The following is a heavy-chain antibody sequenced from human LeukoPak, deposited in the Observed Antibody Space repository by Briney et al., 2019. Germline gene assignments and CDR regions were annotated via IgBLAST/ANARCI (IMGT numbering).Heavy chain of an antibody. CDR2: IYHSGST. D-gene: IGHD1-26*01. CDR3: ARVRGSYSYYFDY. CDR1: GYSISSSYY. V-gene: IGHV4-38-2*02. J-gene: IGHJ4*02. Sequence: SETLSLTCIVSGYSISSSYYWGWIRQPPGKGLEWIGGIYHSGSTYYNPSLKSRVTISVDTSKNHFSLKLNSVTAADTAVYYCARVRGSYSYYFDYWGQGTLVTVSS.